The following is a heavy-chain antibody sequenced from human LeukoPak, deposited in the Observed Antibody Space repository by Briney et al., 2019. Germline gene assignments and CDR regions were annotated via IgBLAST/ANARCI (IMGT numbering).Heavy chain of an antibody. D-gene: IGHD5-24*01. V-gene: IGHV3-33*01. Sequence: PGRSLRLSCAASGLTFSSYGFFWVRQAPGKSLEWVGLIWYDGSKTSYVDSVKGRFTISRDDSKNTVYLQLNSLTAEDTAVYYCARDGYNYPLDYWGQGTLVTVSS. J-gene: IGHJ4*02. CDR1: GLTFSSYG. CDR3: ARDGYNYPLDY. CDR2: IWYDGSKT.